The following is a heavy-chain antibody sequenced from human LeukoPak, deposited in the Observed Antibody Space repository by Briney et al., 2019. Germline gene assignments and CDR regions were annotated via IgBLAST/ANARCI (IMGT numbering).Heavy chain of an antibody. CDR2: IYYSGST. D-gene: IGHD5/OR15-5a*01. J-gene: IGHJ4*02. CDR3: ARALYSVTGPAHVDH. Sequence: RTSQTLSLTCTVSGGSISSRDYYWSWIRQPPGKGLDWIGSIYYSGSTYYNPSLKSRLTISVDTSNNQFSLKLSSVTAADTAVYYCARALYSVTGPAHVDHWGQGTLVTVS. CDR1: GGSISSRDYY. V-gene: IGHV4-30-4*01.